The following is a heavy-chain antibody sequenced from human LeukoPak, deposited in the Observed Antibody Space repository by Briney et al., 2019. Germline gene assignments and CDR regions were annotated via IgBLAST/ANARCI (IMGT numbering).Heavy chain of an antibody. CDR1: GFTFSSYG. Sequence: GGTLRLSCAASGFTFSSYGMSWVRQAPGKGLEWVSAISGSGGSTYYADSVKGRFTISRDNSKNTLYLQMNSLRAEDTAVYYCAKAQGGIAVAGTRLRYYYYYMDVWGKGTTVTISS. J-gene: IGHJ6*03. D-gene: IGHD6-19*01. V-gene: IGHV3-23*01. CDR3: AKAQGGIAVAGTRLRYYYYYMDV. CDR2: ISGSGGST.